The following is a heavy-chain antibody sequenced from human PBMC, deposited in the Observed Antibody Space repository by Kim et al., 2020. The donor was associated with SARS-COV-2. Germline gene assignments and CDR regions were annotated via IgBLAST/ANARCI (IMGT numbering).Heavy chain of an antibody. V-gene: IGHV3-64D*09. J-gene: IGHJ1*01. CDR2: NGGST. Sequence: NGGSTHYADSGKGRFTISRDNSEITLYLQMNSLRSEDTAVYYCLTRLLPNWGRGTLVTVSS. CDR3: LTRLLPN.